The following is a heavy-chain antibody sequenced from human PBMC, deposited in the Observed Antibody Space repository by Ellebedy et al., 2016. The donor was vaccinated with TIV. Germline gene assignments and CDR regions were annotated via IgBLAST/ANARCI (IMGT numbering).Heavy chain of an antibody. Sequence: GASLKISCAASGFTFSSYSMNWVRQAPGKGLEWVSYISSSSSTIYYADSVKGRFTISRDNAKNSLYLQMNSLRDEDTAVYYCARVEGYCSGGSCYSAHLFDYWGQGTLVTVSS. J-gene: IGHJ4*02. D-gene: IGHD2-15*01. V-gene: IGHV3-48*02. CDR3: ARVEGYCSGGSCYSAHLFDY. CDR1: GFTFSSYS. CDR2: ISSSSSTI.